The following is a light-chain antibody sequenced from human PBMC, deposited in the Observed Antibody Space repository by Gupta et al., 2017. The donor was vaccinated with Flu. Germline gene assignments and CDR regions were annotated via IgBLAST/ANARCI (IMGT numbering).Light chain of an antibody. CDR1: SSDVGGYNY. J-gene: IGLJ2*01. CDR2: EVS. V-gene: IGLV2-8*01. CDR3: SSYAGSNNPVV. Sequence: SSDVGGYNYVSWYQQHPGKSPKLMIYEVSERPSGVPDRFSGSKSGNTASLTVSGLQAEDEADYYCSSYAGSNNPVVFGGGTKLTVL.